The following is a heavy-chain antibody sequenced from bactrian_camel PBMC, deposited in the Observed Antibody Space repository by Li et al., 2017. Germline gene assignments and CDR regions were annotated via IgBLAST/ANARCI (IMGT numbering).Heavy chain of an antibody. J-gene: IGHJ6*01. CDR1: TSTYRTYC. V-gene: IGHV3S1*01. CDR3: AKAFQSGVGPFGY. CDR2: IDRDSST. Sequence: HVQLVESGGGSVQAGGSLRLSCAASTSTYRTYCMGWFRRAPGKERERVASIDRDSSTTYTDSVKGRFTVSRDNAKNTLYLQMNSLKTEDTAMYYCAKAFQSGVGPFGYWGQGTQVTVS. D-gene: IGHD5*01.